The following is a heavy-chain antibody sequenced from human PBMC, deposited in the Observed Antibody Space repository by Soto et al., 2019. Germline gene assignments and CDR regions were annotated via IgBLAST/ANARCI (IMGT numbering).Heavy chain of an antibody. CDR3: ARDPLTPGRGWFDP. CDR1: GYTFTSYA. Sequence: QVQLVQSGAEVKKPGASVKVSCKASGYTFTSYAMHWVRQAPGQRLEWMGWINAGNGNTKYSQKFQGRVTITRDTYASTAYMELSSLRSEDTAVYYCARDPLTPGRGWFDPWGQGTLVTVSS. CDR2: INAGNGNT. V-gene: IGHV1-3*01. J-gene: IGHJ5*02. D-gene: IGHD2-15*01.